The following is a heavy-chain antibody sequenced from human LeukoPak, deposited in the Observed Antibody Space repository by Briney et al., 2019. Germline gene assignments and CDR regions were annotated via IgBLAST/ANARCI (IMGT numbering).Heavy chain of an antibody. J-gene: IGHJ4*02. CDR1: EFTFSNYA. V-gene: IGHV3-64*01. CDR2: ISSDGGST. Sequence: GGSLRLSCAASEFTFSNYAMHWVRQAPGKGLEYVSSISSDGGSTYYAKSVKGRFTISRDNSKNTLYLQMGTLRAEDMAVYYCARPTKYSGYDYLNPIDYWGQGTLVTVSS. D-gene: IGHD5-12*01. CDR3: ARPTKYSGYDYLNPIDY.